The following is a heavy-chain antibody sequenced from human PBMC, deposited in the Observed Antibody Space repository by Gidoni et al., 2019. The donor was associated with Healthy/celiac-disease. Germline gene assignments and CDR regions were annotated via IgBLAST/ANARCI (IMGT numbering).Heavy chain of an antibody. Sequence: QVQLQQWGAGLLTPSETLSLTCAVYGWSFSGYYWSWIRQPPGKGLEWIGEINHSGSTNYNPSLKSRVTISVDTSKNQFSLKLSSVTAADTAVYYCARAKLNTGWGSYRPDAFDIWGQGTMVTVSS. CDR3: ARAKLNTGWGSYRPDAFDI. J-gene: IGHJ3*02. CDR1: GWSFSGYY. D-gene: IGHD3-16*02. V-gene: IGHV4-34*01. CDR2: INHSGST.